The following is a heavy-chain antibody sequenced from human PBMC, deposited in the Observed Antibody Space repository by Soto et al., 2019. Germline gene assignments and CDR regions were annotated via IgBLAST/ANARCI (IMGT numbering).Heavy chain of an antibody. Sequence: PAGSLRLSCAASGFTFSSYSMNWVRQAPGKGLEWVSSISSSSSYIYYADSVKGRFTISRDNAKNSLYLQMNSLRAEDTAVYYCARDEGSYTGSQNWFDPWGQGTLVTVSS. D-gene: IGHD2-2*02. CDR3: ARDEGSYTGSQNWFDP. J-gene: IGHJ5*02. CDR1: GFTFSSYS. CDR2: ISSSSSYI. V-gene: IGHV3-21*01.